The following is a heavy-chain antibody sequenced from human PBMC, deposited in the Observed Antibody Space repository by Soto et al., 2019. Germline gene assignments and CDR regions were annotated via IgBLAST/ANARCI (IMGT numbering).Heavy chain of an antibody. J-gene: IGHJ4*02. CDR3: ARESGHCSGGSCAIDY. D-gene: IGHD2-15*01. CDR2: INHSGST. CDR1: GGSFSGYY. Sequence: SETLSLTCAVYGGSFSGYYWSWIRQPPGKGLEWIGEINHSGSTNYNPSLKSRVTISVDTSKNQFSLKLSSVTAADTAVYYCARESGHCSGGSCAIDYWGQGTLVTVSS. V-gene: IGHV4-34*01.